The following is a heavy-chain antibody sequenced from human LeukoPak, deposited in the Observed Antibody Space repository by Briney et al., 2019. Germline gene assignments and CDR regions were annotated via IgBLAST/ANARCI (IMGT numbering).Heavy chain of an antibody. Sequence: GGSLRLSCAASGFTFSSYSMNWVRHAPGKGLEWVSYISSSSSTIYYADSVKGRFTISRDNAENSLYLQMNSLRGEDTAVYYCARGGLNYADASDIWGQGTMVTVSS. D-gene: IGHD4-11*01. J-gene: IGHJ3*02. CDR2: ISSSSSTI. CDR1: GFTFSSYS. V-gene: IGHV3-48*04. CDR3: ARGGLNYADASDI.